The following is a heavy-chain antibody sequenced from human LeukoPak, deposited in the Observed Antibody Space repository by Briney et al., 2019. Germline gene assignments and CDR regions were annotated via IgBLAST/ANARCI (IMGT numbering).Heavy chain of an antibody. J-gene: IGHJ4*02. D-gene: IGHD4-17*01. Sequence: SETLSLTCAVYGGSFSGYYWSWIRQLPGKGLEWIGEINHSGSTNYNPSLKSRVTISVDTSKNQFSLKLSSVTAADTAVYYCARGYGDHEYYFDYWGQGTLVTVSP. V-gene: IGHV4-34*01. CDR2: INHSGST. CDR1: GGSFSGYY. CDR3: ARGYGDHEYYFDY.